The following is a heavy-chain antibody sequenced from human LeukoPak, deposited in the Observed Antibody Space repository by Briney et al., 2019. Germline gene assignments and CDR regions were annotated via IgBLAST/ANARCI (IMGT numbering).Heavy chain of an antibody. D-gene: IGHD3-22*01. CDR2: IRYDGHNK. Sequence: GGSLKLSCAASGISFSSFGMHWVRQAPGKGLEWVTFIRYDGHNKYYADSVKGRFTISRDNSKNTLYLQMNSLRPEDTAVYYCAKRQNCYANSGYYYLDYWGQGNLATVSS. CDR3: AKRQNCYANSGYYYLDY. CDR1: GISFSSFG. J-gene: IGHJ4*02. V-gene: IGHV3-30*02.